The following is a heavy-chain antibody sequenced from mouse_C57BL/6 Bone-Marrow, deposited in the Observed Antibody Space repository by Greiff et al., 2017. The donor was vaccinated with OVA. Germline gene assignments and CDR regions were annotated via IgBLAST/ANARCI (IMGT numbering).Heavy chain of an antibody. V-gene: IGHV10-3*01. CDR1: GFTFNTYA. D-gene: IGHD2-3*01. Sequence: EVQLVESGGGLVQPKGSLKLSCAASGFTFNTYAMHWVRQAPGKGLEWVARIRSKSSNYATYYADSVKDRFTISRDDSQSMLYLQMNNLKTEDTAMYYCVRDLRWLLRPYYAMDYWGQGTSVTVSS. CDR2: IRSKSSNYAT. CDR3: VRDLRWLLRPYYAMDY. J-gene: IGHJ4*01.